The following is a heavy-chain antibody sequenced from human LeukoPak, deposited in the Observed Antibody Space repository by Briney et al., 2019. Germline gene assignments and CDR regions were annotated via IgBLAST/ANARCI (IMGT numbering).Heavy chain of an antibody. CDR3: ARAQATVTTPVDY. CDR1: GFTFSSYG. CDR2: ISYDGSNK. D-gene: IGHD4-17*01. J-gene: IGHJ4*02. Sequence: GGSLRLSCAASGFTFSSYGMHWVRQAPGKGLEWVAVISYDGSNKYYADSVKGRFTISRDNSKNTLYLQMNSLRAEDTAVYYCARAQATVTTPVDYWGQGTLVTVSS. V-gene: IGHV3-30*03.